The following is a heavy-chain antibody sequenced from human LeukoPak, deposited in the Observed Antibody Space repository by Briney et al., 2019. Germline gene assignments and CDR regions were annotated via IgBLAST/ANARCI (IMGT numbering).Heavy chain of an antibody. CDR3: ARDPSFGYYGSGSYFDY. CDR2: ISSSGSTI. J-gene: IGHJ4*02. CDR1: GFTFSSYE. V-gene: IGHV3-48*03. Sequence: GGSLRLSCAASGFTFSSYEMNWVRQAPGKGLEWVSYISSSGSTIYYADSVKGRFTIPRDNAKNSLYLQMNSLRAEDTAVYYCARDPSFGYYGSGSYFDYWGQGTLVTVSS. D-gene: IGHD3-10*01.